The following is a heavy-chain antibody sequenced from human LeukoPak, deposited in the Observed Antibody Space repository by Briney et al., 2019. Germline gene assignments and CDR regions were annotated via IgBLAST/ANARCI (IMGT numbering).Heavy chain of an antibody. CDR1: GGSITTYY. V-gene: IGHV4-4*07. CDR2: IYSSGST. CDR3: ARDKAGSSSVDY. Sequence: SETLFLTCTVSGGSITTYYWSWIRQPAGKALEWIGRIYSSGSTNYNPSLKSRVTMSVDKSKNQFSLRLTSVTAADMAVYYCARDKAGSSSVDYWGQGTLVTVSS. J-gene: IGHJ4*02. D-gene: IGHD6-13*01.